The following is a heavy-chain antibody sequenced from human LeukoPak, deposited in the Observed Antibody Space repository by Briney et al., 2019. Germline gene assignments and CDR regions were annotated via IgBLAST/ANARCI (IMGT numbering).Heavy chain of an antibody. J-gene: IGHJ4*02. Sequence: GGSLRLSCEPSGFPFSSYWMLWVRQAPGKGLVWVSRISGDGTIKTYADFVRGRFTISRYNTKNILYLQMNSLKVDDTATYFCSRSQFDYWGQGVLVTVSS. CDR3: SRSQFDY. CDR1: GFPFSSYW. CDR2: ISGDGTIK. V-gene: IGHV3-74*03.